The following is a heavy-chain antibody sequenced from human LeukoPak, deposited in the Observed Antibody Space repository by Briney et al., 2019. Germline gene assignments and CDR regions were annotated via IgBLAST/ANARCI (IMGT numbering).Heavy chain of an antibody. V-gene: IGHV3-74*01. D-gene: IGHD2-21*02. CDR1: GFTFSSHW. Sequence: PGGSLRLSCVASGFTFSSHWMHWVRQVPGKGLVWVSRIDYEGGTTDYADSVEGRFTISRDNSRNSVFLQMNSLRPEDTALYHCAKEVDCPSDCLFFHSWGQGTLVTVSS. CDR2: IDYEGGTT. J-gene: IGHJ4*02. CDR3: AKEVDCPSDCLFFHS.